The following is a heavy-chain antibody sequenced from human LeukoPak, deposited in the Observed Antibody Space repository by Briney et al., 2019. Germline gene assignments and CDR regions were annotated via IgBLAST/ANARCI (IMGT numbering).Heavy chain of an antibody. D-gene: IGHD6-13*01. CDR3: TTVFGGERKWGSSWYRRSGTYYYMDV. Sequence: KTGGSLRLSCAASGFTFSSYWMTWVRQAPGKGLEWVGRIKSKTDGGTTDYAAPVKGRFSISRDDSKNTLYLQMNSLKTEDTAVYYCTTVFGGERKWGSSWYRRSGTYYYMDVWGKGTTVTISS. CDR2: IKSKTDGGTT. CDR1: GFTFSSYW. J-gene: IGHJ6*03. V-gene: IGHV3-15*01.